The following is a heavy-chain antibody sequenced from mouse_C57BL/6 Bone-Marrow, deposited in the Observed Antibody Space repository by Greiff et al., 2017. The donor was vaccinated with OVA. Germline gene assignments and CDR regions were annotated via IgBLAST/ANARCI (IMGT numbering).Heavy chain of an antibody. CDR2: IYPGSGST. D-gene: IGHD1-1*01. CDR1: GYTFTSYW. V-gene: IGHV1-55*01. CDR3: ARRGTTVVAPHWYFDV. J-gene: IGHJ1*03. Sequence: VKLQQPGAELVKPGASVKMSCKASGYTFTSYWITWVKQRPGQGLEWIGDIYPGSGSTNYNEKFKSKATLTVDTSSSQAYMQLSSLTSEDSAVYYCARRGTTVVAPHWYFDVWGTGTTVTVSS.